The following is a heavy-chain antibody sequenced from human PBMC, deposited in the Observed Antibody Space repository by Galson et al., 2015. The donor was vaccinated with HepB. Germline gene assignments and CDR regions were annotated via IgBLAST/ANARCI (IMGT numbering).Heavy chain of an antibody. V-gene: IGHV3-7*03. CDR3: ARDRPAGGDSGYYREETDGYFDL. J-gene: IGHJ2*01. Sequence: SLRLSCAASGFTFSRFWMSWVRQAPGKGLEWVANINQDGGERFYVDSVKGRFTISRDNAKNSLFLQMNSLRDEDTAVFYCARDRPAGGDSGYYREETDGYFDLWGRGTLVTVSS. CDR1: GFTFSRFW. CDR2: INQDGGER. D-gene: IGHD3-22*01.